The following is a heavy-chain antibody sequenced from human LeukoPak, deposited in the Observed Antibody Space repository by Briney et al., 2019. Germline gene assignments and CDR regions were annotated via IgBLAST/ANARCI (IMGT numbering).Heavy chain of an antibody. V-gene: IGHV1-69*13. J-gene: IGHJ5*02. CDR1: GGTFSSYA. CDR3: ARDFSYGSGIVRWFDP. D-gene: IGHD3-10*01. CDR2: IIPIFGTA. Sequence: SVKVSCKASGGTFSSYAISWVRQAPGQGLEWMGGIIPIFGTANYAQKFQGRVTITADESTSTAYMELSSLRSEDTAVYYCARDFSYGSGIVRWFDPWGQGTLVTVSS.